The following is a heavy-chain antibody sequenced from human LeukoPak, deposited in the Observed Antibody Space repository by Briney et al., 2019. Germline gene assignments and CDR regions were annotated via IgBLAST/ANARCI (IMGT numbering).Heavy chain of an antibody. CDR1: GYTLTELS. CDR3: ATGFTSAAGAYGMDV. Sequence: GASVEVSCKVSGYTLTELSMHWVRQAPGKGLEWMGGFDPEDGETIYAQKFQGRVTMTEDTSTDTAYMELSSLRSEDTAVYYCATGFTSAAGAYGMDVWGQGTTVTVSS. J-gene: IGHJ6*02. CDR2: FDPEDGET. D-gene: IGHD6-13*01. V-gene: IGHV1-24*01.